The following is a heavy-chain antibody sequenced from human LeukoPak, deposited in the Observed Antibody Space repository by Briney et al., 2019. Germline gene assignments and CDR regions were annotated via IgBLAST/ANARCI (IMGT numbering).Heavy chain of an antibody. CDR2: IKSKTDSGTT. J-gene: IGHJ4*02. D-gene: IGHD3-22*01. CDR3: TTDGVTPYDSSGYYFGY. CDR1: GFTFSNAW. V-gene: IGHV3-15*01. Sequence: GGSLRLSCAASGFTFSNAWMSWVRQAPGKGLEWVGRIKSKTDSGTTDYAAPVKGRFTISRDDSKNTLYLQMNSLKTEDTAVYYCTTDGVTPYDSSGYYFGYWGQGTLVTVSS.